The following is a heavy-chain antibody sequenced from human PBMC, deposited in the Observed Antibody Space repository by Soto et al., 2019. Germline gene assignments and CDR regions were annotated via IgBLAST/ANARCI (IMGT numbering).Heavy chain of an antibody. CDR3: ARDNGYSYGYTLAH. V-gene: IGHV4-61*08. CDR2: FFYTEGP. D-gene: IGHD5-18*01. J-gene: IGHJ4*02. CDR1: GVSVTSGDNY. Sequence: SETLSLTCNVSGVSVTSGDNYWTWLRQPPGRGLEWIGYFFYTEGPYYSPSLKNRVTISLDTSTNQLSLKLTSVTAADTAVYYCARDNGYSYGYTLAHWGQGTLVTVSS.